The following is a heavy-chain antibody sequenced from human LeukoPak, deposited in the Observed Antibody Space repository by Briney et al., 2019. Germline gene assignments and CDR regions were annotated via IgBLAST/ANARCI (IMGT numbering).Heavy chain of an antibody. J-gene: IGHJ3*02. V-gene: IGHV4-59*08. D-gene: IGHD4-17*01. CDR1: GGSITNYY. Sequence: PSETLSLTCTVSGGSITNYYWSWIRQPPGKGLEWMGYIFYSGSTKYNPSLKSRVTLSVDTSKNQFSLKLSSVTAADTAVYYCARADGNYDSGYYAFDIWGQGTMVTVSS. CDR3: ARADGNYDSGYYAFDI. CDR2: IFYSGST.